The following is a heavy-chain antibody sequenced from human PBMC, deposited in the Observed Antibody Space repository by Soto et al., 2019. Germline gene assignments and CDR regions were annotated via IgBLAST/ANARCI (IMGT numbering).Heavy chain of an antibody. CDR2: INHSGST. CDR3: ARGQSRAFDI. V-gene: IGHV4-34*01. Sequence: SETLSLTCAVYGRSFSGYYWSWIRQPPGKGLEWSGEINHSGSTNYNPSLKSRVTISVDTSKNQFSLKLSSVTAADTAVYYCARGQSRAFDIWGQGTMVTVSS. CDR1: GRSFSGYY. J-gene: IGHJ3*02.